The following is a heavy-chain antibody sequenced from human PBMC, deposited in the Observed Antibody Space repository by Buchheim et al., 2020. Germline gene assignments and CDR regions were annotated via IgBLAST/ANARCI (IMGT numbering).Heavy chain of an antibody. D-gene: IGHD2-15*01. J-gene: IGHJ4*02. CDR3: ARGVVDTFYFDS. CDR2: TFYRAKWYN. V-gene: IGHV6-1*01. CDR1: GDTVSSNGVA. Sequence: QVQLQQSGPGLVKPSQTLSLTCAISGDTVSSNGVAWSWIRQSPSRGLEWLGRTFYRAKWYNDYAVSVKSRIAIKPDTSNNQFSLQLNSVNPEDTAVYFCARGVVDTFYFDSWSRGSL.